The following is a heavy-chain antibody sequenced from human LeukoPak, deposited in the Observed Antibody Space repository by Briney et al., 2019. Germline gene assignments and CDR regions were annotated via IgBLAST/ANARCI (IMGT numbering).Heavy chain of an antibody. CDR2: IRRQANSYAT. CDR3: TRHSSRGFYGSGSYAGAPFDP. V-gene: IGHV3-73*01. Sequence: LSGGSLSLSCAASGFTFSGSAMHWVRQASGTRLHWAGRIRRQANSYATAYAASVKGRFTISRDDSKNTAYLQMNSLKTEDTAVYYCTRHSSRGFYGSGSYAGAPFDPWGQGTLVTVSS. CDR1: GFTFSGSA. J-gene: IGHJ5*02. D-gene: IGHD3-10*01.